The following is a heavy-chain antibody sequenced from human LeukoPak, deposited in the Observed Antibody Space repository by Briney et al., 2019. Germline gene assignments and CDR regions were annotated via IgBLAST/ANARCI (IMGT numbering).Heavy chain of an antibody. Sequence: PGGSLRLSCAASGFTFSSYSMNWVRQAPGKGLEWVSYISSASGSIYYADSVKGRFTISRDNSKNTLYLQMNSLRAEDTAVYYCARDDVGMTTVVTSSLWNWGQGTLVTVSS. CDR3: ARDDVGMTTVVTSSLWN. CDR2: ISSASGSI. CDR1: GFTFSSYS. V-gene: IGHV3-48*01. D-gene: IGHD4-23*01. J-gene: IGHJ4*02.